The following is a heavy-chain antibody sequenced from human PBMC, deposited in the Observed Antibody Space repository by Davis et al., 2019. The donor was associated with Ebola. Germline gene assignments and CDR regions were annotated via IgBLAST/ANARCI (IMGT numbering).Heavy chain of an antibody. D-gene: IGHD3-22*01. Sequence: SVKVSCKASGGTFSSYAISWVRQAPGQGLEWMGGIIPIFGTANYAQKFQGRVTITADKSTSTAYMELRSLRSDDTAVYYCARAITMIVVGNWFDPWGQGTLVTVSS. CDR3: ARAITMIVVGNWFDP. J-gene: IGHJ5*02. CDR1: GGTFSSYA. CDR2: IIPIFGTA. V-gene: IGHV1-69*06.